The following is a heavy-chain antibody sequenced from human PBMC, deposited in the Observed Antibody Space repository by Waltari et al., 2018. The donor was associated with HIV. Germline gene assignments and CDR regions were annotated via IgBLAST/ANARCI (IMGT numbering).Heavy chain of an antibody. Sequence: EVQLVESGGGLVQPGGSLRLSCAASGFTFSSYWMHWVRQAPGKGLVWGSGINRDGSSTGNADSVKGRFTISGDNAKNTLYLQMNSLRAEDTAVYYCARSAGHFDLWGRGTLVIVSS. CDR2: INRDGSST. V-gene: IGHV3-74*01. J-gene: IGHJ2*01. CDR3: ARSAGHFDL. CDR1: GFTFSSYW.